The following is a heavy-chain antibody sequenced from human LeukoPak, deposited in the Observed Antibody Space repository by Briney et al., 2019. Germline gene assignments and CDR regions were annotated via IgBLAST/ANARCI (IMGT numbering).Heavy chain of an antibody. CDR2: IWYDGSNK. CDR3: ARDRMQRFDP. CDR1: GFTFSSYG. J-gene: IGHJ5*02. V-gene: IGHV3-33*01. D-gene: IGHD2-15*01. Sequence: GSLRLSCVASGFTFSSYGMHWVRQPPGKGLEWVAVIWYDGSNKYYADSVKGRFTISRDNSKNTLYLQMNSLRAEDTAVYYCARDRMQRFDPWGQGTLVTVSS.